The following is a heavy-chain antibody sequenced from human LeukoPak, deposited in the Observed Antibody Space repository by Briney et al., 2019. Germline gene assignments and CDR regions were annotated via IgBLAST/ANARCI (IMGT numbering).Heavy chain of an antibody. Sequence: GESLKISCKGSGYSFTIYWINWVRQMPGKGLEWMGRIDPSDSYTNYSPSFQGHVTISADKSISTAYLQWSSMKASDTAMYYCARAYSSRWHFDYWGQGTLVTVSS. CDR1: GYSFTIYW. J-gene: IGHJ4*02. CDR3: ARAYSSRWHFDY. CDR2: IDPSDSYT. V-gene: IGHV5-10-1*01. D-gene: IGHD6-13*01.